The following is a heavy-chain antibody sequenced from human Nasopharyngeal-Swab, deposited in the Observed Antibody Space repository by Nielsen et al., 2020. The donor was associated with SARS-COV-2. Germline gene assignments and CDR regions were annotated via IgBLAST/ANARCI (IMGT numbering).Heavy chain of an antibody. V-gene: IGHV3-21*01. J-gene: IGHJ3*02. Sequence: GGSLRLSCVVSGFMFSSYSMTWVRQAPGKGLEWVSSITGGSKYIWYADSVRGRFTISRDNAKNSLYLHMNSLRVEDTAAYYCARAYYSDSRGYYDAFDIWGQGIMVTVSS. CDR1: GFMFSSYS. CDR3: ARAYYSDSRGYYDAFDI. CDR2: ITGGSKYI. D-gene: IGHD3-22*01.